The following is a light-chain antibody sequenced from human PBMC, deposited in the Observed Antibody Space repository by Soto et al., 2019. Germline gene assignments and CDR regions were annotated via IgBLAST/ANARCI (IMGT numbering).Light chain of an antibody. Sequence: DIKMTQSPSSLSACVGDRVTITCQASQDISNNLNWYQQTSGKAPKLLIYGAYNLETGVPSRFTGSQSGTDFTFTISSLQPEDVATYFCQQCDNLPPTFGGGTKVEI. V-gene: IGKV1-33*01. J-gene: IGKJ4*01. CDR2: GAY. CDR1: QDISNN. CDR3: QQCDNLPPT.